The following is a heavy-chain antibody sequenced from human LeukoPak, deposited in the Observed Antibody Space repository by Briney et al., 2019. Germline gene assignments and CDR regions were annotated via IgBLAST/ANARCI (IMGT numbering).Heavy chain of an antibody. D-gene: IGHD2-21*01. CDR2: IRYDGINK. CDR1: GFIFSSYG. V-gene: IGHV3-30*02. Sequence: SGGSLRLSCTASGFIFSSYGIHWVRQAPGKGLEWVAFIRYDGINKDYTDSVKGRFTVSRDNSKKTLYLQMNSLRAEDTAVYYCAKVKYPYYYYYYMDVWGKGTTVTVSS. CDR3: AKVKYPYYYYYYMDV. J-gene: IGHJ6*03.